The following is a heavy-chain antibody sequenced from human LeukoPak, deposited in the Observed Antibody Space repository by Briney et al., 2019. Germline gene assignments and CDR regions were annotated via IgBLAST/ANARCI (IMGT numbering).Heavy chain of an antibody. CDR3: AKESDIVVVPAAIDY. Sequence: PGGSLRLSCAASGFTFSSYGMHWVRQAPGKGLEWVAFIRYDGSNKYYADSVKGRFTIPRDNSKNTLYLQMNSLRAEDTAVYYCAKESDIVVVPAAIDYWGQGTLVTVSS. CDR2: IRYDGSNK. J-gene: IGHJ4*02. D-gene: IGHD2-2*01. CDR1: GFTFSSYG. V-gene: IGHV3-30*02.